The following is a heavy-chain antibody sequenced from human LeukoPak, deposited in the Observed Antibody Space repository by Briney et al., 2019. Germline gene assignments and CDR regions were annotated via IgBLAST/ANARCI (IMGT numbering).Heavy chain of an antibody. D-gene: IGHD6-6*01. CDR1: GFTFSSSG. CDR2: ITGSGAST. J-gene: IGHJ4*02. V-gene: IGHV3-23*01. Sequence: GGSLRLSCAASGFTFSSSGMTWVREAPGKGLEWVSSITGSGASTYYADSVKGRFSISRDNSKNALYLQTNSLRAEDTAVYYCANSSSWVLDDWGQGTLVTVSS. CDR3: ANSSSWVLDD.